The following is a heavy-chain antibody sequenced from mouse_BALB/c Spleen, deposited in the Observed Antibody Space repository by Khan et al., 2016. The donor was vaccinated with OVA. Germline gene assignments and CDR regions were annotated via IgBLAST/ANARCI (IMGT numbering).Heavy chain of an antibody. J-gene: IGHJ3*01. Sequence: QVQLKESGPGLVQPSQSLSITCTASGFSLTSYGVHWVRQSPGKGLEWLGVIWSGGSTDYNAAFISRLSISKDNSKSQAFFKMNSLQADDTAIYYCSRSQGIFDGSFAYWGQGTLVTVSA. CDR3: SRSQGIFDGSFAY. CDR2: IWSGGST. CDR1: GFSLTSYG. D-gene: IGHD2-3*01. V-gene: IGHV2-4-1*01.